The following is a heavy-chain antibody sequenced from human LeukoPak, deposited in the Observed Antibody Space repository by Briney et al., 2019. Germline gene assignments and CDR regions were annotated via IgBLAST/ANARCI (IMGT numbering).Heavy chain of an antibody. CDR1: GFTFDDYT. CDR3: AKDISLGESHMDV. V-gene: IGHV3-43*01. D-gene: IGHD3-10*01. CDR2: ISWDGGST. J-gene: IGHJ6*02. Sequence: QSGGSLRLSCAASGFTFDDYTMHWVRQAPGKGLEWVSLISWDGGSTYYADSVKGRFTISRDNSKNSLYLQMNSLRTEDTALYYCAKDISLGESHMDVWGQGTTVTVSS.